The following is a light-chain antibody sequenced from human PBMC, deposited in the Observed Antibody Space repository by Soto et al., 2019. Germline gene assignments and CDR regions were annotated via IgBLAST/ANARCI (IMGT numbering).Light chain of an antibody. CDR1: SSDIGAYNY. CDR3: SSYTSTSPLHV. Sequence: QSSLSRPCSVCGSPGQSITISCTGTSSDIGAYNYVSWYQQHPGKVPKLMIYEVTNLPSALSNRFSGCKSGNTASLTISGLPTEHEADYFCSSYTSTSPLHVFGAGTKGNVL. CDR2: EVT. J-gene: IGLJ1*01. V-gene: IGLV2-14*01.